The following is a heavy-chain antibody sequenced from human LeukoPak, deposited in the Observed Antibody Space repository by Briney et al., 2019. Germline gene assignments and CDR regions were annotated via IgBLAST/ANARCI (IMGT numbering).Heavy chain of an antibody. CDR2: IKQAGSEN. V-gene: IGHV3-7*01. CDR3: ARALYNRGWYPDYFDS. CDR1: GFTFSDYY. J-gene: IGHJ4*02. D-gene: IGHD6-19*01. Sequence: PGGSLRLSCAASGFTFSDYYMSWIRQAPGKGLEWVANIKQAGSENSYVDSVEGRFTISRDNAKNSLYLQMSSLRAEDTAIYYCARALYNRGWYPDYFDSWGQGTLVTVSA.